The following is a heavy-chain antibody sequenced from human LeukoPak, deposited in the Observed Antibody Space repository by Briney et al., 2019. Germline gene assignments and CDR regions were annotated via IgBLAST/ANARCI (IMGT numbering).Heavy chain of an antibody. CDR1: GGTFSSYA. V-gene: IGHV1-2*02. J-gene: IGHJ5*02. CDR3: ANQGDHGWFDP. CDR2: INPNSGGT. Sequence: ASVKVSCKASGGTFSSYAISWVRQAPGQGLEWMGWINPNSGGTNYAQKFQGRVTMTRDTSISTAYMELSRLRSDDTAVYYCANQGDHGWFDPWGQGTLVTVSS. D-gene: IGHD1-14*01.